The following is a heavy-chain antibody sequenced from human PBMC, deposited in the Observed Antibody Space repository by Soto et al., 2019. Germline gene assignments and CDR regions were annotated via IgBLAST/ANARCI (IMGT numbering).Heavy chain of an antibody. CDR3: ARGFPSMTYYGEYYFDY. Sequence: GGSLRLSCEAFGFTVITNYMSWVGQTPGKGLEWVSVFYGGGSTFYADSVKGRFTISRDNSRNTLYLQMRSLRAEDTAVYYCARGFPSMTYYGEYYFDYWGQGTLVTVSS. J-gene: IGHJ4*02. D-gene: IGHD3-10*01. V-gene: IGHV3-53*01. CDR2: FYGGGST. CDR1: GFTVITNY.